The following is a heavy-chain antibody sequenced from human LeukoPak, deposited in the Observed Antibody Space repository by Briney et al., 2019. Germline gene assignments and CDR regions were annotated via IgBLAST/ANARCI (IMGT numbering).Heavy chain of an antibody. CDR1: GFSISEYS. Sequence: GGSLRLSCATSGFSISEYSVNWVRQAPEKGLEWVSAISGRRVYIFYADSVKGRFTISRDDTKNSVTLQMNSLRAEDTAVYYCARGVVEQPPYYMDVWGEGTTVIVSS. CDR3: ARGVVEQPPYYMDV. J-gene: IGHJ6*03. V-gene: IGHV3-21*01. CDR2: ISGRRVYI. D-gene: IGHD2-21*01.